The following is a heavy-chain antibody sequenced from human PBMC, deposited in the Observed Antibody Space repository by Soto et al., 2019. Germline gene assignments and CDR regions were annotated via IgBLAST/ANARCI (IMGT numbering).Heavy chain of an antibody. Sequence: QVQLVESGGGVVQPGRSLRLSCAASGFTFSSYGMHWVRQAPGKGLEWVAVISYDGSNKYYADAVKGRFTISRDNSKNTLYLQMNSLRAEDTAVYYCAKDTKPFVAAAGDYYYGMDVWGQGTTVTVSS. V-gene: IGHV3-30*18. CDR2: ISYDGSNK. J-gene: IGHJ6*02. D-gene: IGHD6-13*01. CDR3: AKDTKPFVAAAGDYYYGMDV. CDR1: GFTFSSYG.